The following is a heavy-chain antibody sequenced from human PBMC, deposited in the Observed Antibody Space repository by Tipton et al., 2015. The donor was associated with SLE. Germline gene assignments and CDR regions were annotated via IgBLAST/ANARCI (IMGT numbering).Heavy chain of an antibody. CDR1: GGSLSGYY. D-gene: IGHD5-18*01. CDR2: INQSGST. J-gene: IGHJ6*03. V-gene: IGHV4-34*01. CDR3: ARAAGSSSGYNYYYMDD. Sequence: TLSLTCAVYGGSLSGYYWNWIRQPPGKGLEWIGEINQSGSTNYNPSLRSRVTISVDTSKNQFSLKLSSVTAADTAVYYCARAAGSSSGYNYYYMDDWGKGTTITVSS.